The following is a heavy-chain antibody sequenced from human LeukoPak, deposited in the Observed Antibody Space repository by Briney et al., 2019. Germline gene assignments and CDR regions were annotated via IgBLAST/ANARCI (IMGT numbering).Heavy chain of an antibody. Sequence: SETLSLTCTVSGAPFSDSYWGWIRQPPGKGLEWIGYIHYSGNSNSNPSLKSRVTVLVDPSKNQFFLSLRSVTAADTAVYYCARVDHPNGFDYWGQGILVTVSS. CDR3: ARVDHPNGFDY. V-gene: IGHV4-59*01. CDR1: GAPFSDSY. J-gene: IGHJ4*02. D-gene: IGHD1-14*01. CDR2: IHYSGNS.